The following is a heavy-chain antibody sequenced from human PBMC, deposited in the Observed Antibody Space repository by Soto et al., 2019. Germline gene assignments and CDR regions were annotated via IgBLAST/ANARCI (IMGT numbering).Heavy chain of an antibody. CDR1: GGSISSGGYY. D-gene: IGHD2-8*02. V-gene: IGHV4-31*01. J-gene: IGHJ6*03. Sequence: QVQLQESGPGLVKPSQTLSLTCTVSGGSISSGGYYWSWIRQHPGKGLEWIGYIYYSGSTYYNPSNQTPLTIIVDTSKNPYNMKLSSVTAAAAAVYYCARADGPSFLVYIDVWGQGTPVTVSS. CDR2: IYYSGST. CDR3: ARADGPSFLVYIDV.